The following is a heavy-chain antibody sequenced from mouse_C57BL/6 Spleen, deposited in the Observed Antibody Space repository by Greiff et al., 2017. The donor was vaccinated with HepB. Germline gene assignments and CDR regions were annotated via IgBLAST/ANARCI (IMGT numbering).Heavy chain of an antibody. V-gene: IGHV5-17*01. Sequence: EVKLVESGGGLVKPGGSLKLSCAASGFTFSDYGMHWVRQAPEKGLEGVAYISSGSSTIYYADTVKGRFTISRDNAKNTLFLQMTSLRSEDTAMYYCAIYYDYGAMDYWGQGTSVTVSS. CDR3: AIYYDYGAMDY. D-gene: IGHD2-4*01. CDR1: GFTFSDYG. CDR2: ISSGSSTI. J-gene: IGHJ4*01.